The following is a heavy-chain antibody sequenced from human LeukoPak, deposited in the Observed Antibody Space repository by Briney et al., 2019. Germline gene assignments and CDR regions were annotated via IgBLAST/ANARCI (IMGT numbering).Heavy chain of an antibody. CDR1: GDSVSRSDSY. Sequence: SETLSLTCSVSGDSVSRSDSYWGWIRQPPGKGLGWIGTIYYSGRTYYSPSRKSRVTMSVDPSNNQFHLNLRSVTAADTAVYYCARRRYYDGSGYLEWGQGTLLSVSS. CDR3: ARRRYYDGSGYLE. J-gene: IGHJ1*01. D-gene: IGHD3-22*01. V-gene: IGHV4-39*06. CDR2: IYYSGRT.